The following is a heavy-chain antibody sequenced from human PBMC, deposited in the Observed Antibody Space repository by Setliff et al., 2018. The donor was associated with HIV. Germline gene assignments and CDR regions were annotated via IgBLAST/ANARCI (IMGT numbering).Heavy chain of an antibody. D-gene: IGHD1-26*01. J-gene: IGHJ4*01. CDR1: GYTFTTYG. CDR2: INTETGNP. CDR3: ARVGSYWSTFDS. V-gene: IGHV7-4-1*02. Sequence: ASVKVSCKASGYTFTTYGISWVRQAPGQGFEWMGWINTETGNPMYAQGFRGRFVFSLDTSVSTTYLRINSLKAEDTAMYYCARVGSYWSTFDSWGPGILVTVSS.